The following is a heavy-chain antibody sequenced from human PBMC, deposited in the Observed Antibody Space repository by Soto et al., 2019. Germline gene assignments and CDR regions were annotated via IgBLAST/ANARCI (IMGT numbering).Heavy chain of an antibody. V-gene: IGHV1-46*01. J-gene: IGHJ4*02. Sequence: QVQLMQSGAEVKKPGASVKVSCKASGDTFTDYYIHWVRQAPGQGLEWMGTVNPSGGHTTYAQHFLGRVTMTRDTATSPLYMELTSLTSDGTAIYYCARGGHVVVVTAALDYWGQGTLVTVSS. CDR1: GDTFTDYY. D-gene: IGHD2-21*02. CDR2: VNPSGGHT. CDR3: ARGGHVVVVTAALDY.